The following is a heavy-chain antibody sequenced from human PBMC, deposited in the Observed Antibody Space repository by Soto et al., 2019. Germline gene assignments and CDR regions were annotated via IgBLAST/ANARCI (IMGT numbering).Heavy chain of an antibody. CDR1: GGSISSGGYY. Sequence: QVQLQESGPGLVKPSQTLSLTCTVSGGSISSGGYYWSWIRQHPGKGLEWIGYIYYSGSTYYNPSHESRVTISVDTSKNQFSLKLSSVTAADTAVYYCARSSTGANYFDYWGQGTLVTVSS. CDR3: ARSSTGANYFDY. V-gene: IGHV4-31*03. J-gene: IGHJ4*02. CDR2: IYYSGST. D-gene: IGHD2-2*01.